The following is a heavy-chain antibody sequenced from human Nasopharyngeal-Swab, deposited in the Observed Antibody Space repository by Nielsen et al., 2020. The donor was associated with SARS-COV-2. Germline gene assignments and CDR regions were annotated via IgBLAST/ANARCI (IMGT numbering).Heavy chain of an antibody. V-gene: IGHV4-59*01. D-gene: IGHD3-16*01. CDR3: AIGGGGSYYYGMDV. J-gene: IGHJ6*02. Sequence: WIRQPPGKGLEWIGYIYYGGSTNYNPPLKSRVTISVDTSKNQFSLKLSSVTAADTAVYYCAIGGGGSYYYGMDVWGQGTTVTVSS. CDR2: IYYGGST.